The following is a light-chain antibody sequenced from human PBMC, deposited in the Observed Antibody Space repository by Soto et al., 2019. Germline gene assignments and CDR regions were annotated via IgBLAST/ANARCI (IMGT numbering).Light chain of an antibody. CDR3: AAWDDSLSGPV. CDR2: WSN. V-gene: IGLV1-47*01. Sequence: QSVLTQPPSASGTPGQRVTISCSGSSSNIGSNYVYWYQQLPGTAPKLLIYWSNQRPSGVPGRFSGSKSGTSASLAISGLRSEDEADYYCAAWDDSLSGPVFGGGTKVTVL. J-gene: IGLJ2*01. CDR1: SSNIGSNY.